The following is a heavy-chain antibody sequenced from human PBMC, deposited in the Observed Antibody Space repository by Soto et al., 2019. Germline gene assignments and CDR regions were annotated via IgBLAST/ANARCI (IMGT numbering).Heavy chain of an antibody. J-gene: IGHJ6*02. D-gene: IGHD2-21*01. CDR2: IGTSSSYI. Sequence: GGSLRPSCAASGFTFGTYTMNWVRQAPGKGLEWVSSIGTSSSYIYYADSVRGRFTISRDNAKDSLYLQMSSLRAEDTAVYYCAXVMCGDCSTYYYYSMDVWGQGTTVTVSS. V-gene: IGHV3-21*01. CDR1: GFTFGTYT. CDR3: AXVMCGDCSTYYYYSMDV.